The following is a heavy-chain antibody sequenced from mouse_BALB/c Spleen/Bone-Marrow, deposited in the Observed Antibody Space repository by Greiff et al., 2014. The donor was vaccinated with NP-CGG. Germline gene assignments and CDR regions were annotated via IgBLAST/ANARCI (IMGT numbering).Heavy chain of an antibody. V-gene: IGHV5-9-3*01. CDR3: ARLRDGYSPFAY. Sequence: EVKLMESGGGLVKPGGSLKLSCAASGFTFSSYAMSWVRQTPEERLEWVATISSGGSYTYYPDGVKGRFTISRDNAKNTLYLQMSSLRSEDTAMYYCARLRDGYSPFAYWGQGTLVTVSA. D-gene: IGHD2-3*01. J-gene: IGHJ3*01. CDR2: ISSGGSYT. CDR1: GFTFSSYA.